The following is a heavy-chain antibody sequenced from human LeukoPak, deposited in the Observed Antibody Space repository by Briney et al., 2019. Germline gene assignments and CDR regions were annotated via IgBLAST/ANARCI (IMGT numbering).Heavy chain of an antibody. CDR1: GGSISSYY. J-gene: IGHJ4*02. CDR2: IYTSGST. Sequence: NPSETLSLTCTVSGGSISSYYWSWIRQPAGKGLEWIGRIYTSGSTNYNRSLKSRVTMSVDTSKNQFSLKLSSVAAADTAVYYCARLNNWNGDFDYWGQGTLVTVSS. D-gene: IGHD1-20*01. V-gene: IGHV4-4*07. CDR3: ARLNNWNGDFDY.